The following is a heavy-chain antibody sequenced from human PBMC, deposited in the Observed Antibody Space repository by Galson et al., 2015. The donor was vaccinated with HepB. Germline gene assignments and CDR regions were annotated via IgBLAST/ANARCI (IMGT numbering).Heavy chain of an antibody. D-gene: IGHD2-2*01. V-gene: IGHV1-69*13. J-gene: IGHJ4*02. Sequence: SVKVSCKASGGTFSSYAISWVRQAPGQGLEWMGGIIPIFGTANYAQKFQGRVTITADESTSTAYMELSSLRSEDTAVYYCASSLGYCSSTSCYFPLYYFDYWGQGTLVTVSP. CDR2: IIPIFGTA. CDR3: ASSLGYCSSTSCYFPLYYFDY. CDR1: GGTFSSYA.